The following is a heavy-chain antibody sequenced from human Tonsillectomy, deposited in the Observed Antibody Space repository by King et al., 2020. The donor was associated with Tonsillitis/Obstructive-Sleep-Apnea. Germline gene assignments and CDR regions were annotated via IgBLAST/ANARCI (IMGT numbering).Heavy chain of an antibody. CDR2: INHSGST. CDR1: GGSFSAYY. CDR3: ARGSSTGAYDAFDI. V-gene: IGHV4-34*01. Sequence: VQLQQWGAGLLTPSETLSLTCAVYGGSFSAYYWCWIRQPPGKGLEWIGEINHSGSTNYNPSLKSRVTISVDTSQNQFSLKLNSVTAADTAVYYCARGSSTGAYDAFDIWGQGTMVTVSS. D-gene: IGHD7-27*01. J-gene: IGHJ3*02.